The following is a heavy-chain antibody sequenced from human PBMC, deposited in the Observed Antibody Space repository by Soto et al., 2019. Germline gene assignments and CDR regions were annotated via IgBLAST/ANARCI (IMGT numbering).Heavy chain of an antibody. D-gene: IGHD3-10*01. CDR2: INTYNGKT. CDR3: ARRSGRPSDYYGMDV. Sequence: QVQLVQSGAEVKKPGASVKVSCKASGYTFTSYGISWVRQAPGQGLEFMGWINTYNGKTNYAQKFQGGVTMTAETSTSTAYMELRSLRSDDTAMYYCARRSGRPSDYYGMDVWGQGTTVTVSS. V-gene: IGHV1-18*01. CDR1: GYTFTSYG. J-gene: IGHJ6*02.